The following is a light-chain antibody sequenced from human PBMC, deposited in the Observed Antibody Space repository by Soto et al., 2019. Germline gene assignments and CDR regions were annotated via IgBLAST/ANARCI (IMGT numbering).Light chain of an antibody. CDR2: AAS. CDR3: LQEYTYPLT. CDR1: QGIRND. Sequence: AIQVTQSPSSLSASVGDRVTITCRASQGIRNDLGWFQQKPGKAPRLLIYAASYLQSGVPLRFSGSGSCTDFTLTISSLQPEDFATYYCLQEYTYPLTFGGGTRVEIK. J-gene: IGKJ4*01. V-gene: IGKV1-6*01.